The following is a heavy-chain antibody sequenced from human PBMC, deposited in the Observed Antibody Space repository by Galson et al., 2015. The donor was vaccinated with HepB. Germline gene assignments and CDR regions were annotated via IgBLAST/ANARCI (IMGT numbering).Heavy chain of an antibody. J-gene: IGHJ6*03. CDR3: ARGSRYCSSSSCFTFGWARGYYYMDV. CDR1: GGSFSGYY. Sequence: SETLSLTCAVYGGSFSGYYWTWIRQPPGRGLEWIGEINHTGGTNYDASLKSRVTMSVDTSKNQFSLKLTSVTVADTAVYYCARGSRYCSSSSCFTFGWARGYYYMDVWGKGTTVTVSS. V-gene: IGHV4-34*01. D-gene: IGHD2-2*02. CDR2: INHTGGT.